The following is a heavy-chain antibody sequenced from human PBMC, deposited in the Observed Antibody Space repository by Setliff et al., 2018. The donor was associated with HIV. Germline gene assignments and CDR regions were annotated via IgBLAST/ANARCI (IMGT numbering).Heavy chain of an antibody. J-gene: IGHJ5*01. CDR3: ARVRLELRQYWFDS. D-gene: IGHD1-7*01. CDR1: GGSLSGFY. CDR2: VTHSGST. V-gene: IGHV4-34*01. Sequence: SETLSLTCAVYGGSLSGFYWTFIRQSPGKGLEWIGEVTHSGSTTYDPSLKRRVPISVDTSKNQFSLQLNSVTAADTAVYYCARVRLELRQYWFDSWGQGSPVTVSS.